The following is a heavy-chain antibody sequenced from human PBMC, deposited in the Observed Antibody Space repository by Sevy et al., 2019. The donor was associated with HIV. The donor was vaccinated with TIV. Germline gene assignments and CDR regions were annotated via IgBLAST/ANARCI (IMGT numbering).Heavy chain of an antibody. V-gene: IGHV3-23*01. CDR3: AKDQGGYSGYDRGWVFDY. CDR2: ISGSGGIT. D-gene: IGHD5-12*01. CDR1: GFTFSSYA. J-gene: IGHJ4*02. Sequence: GGSLRLSCAASGFTFSSYAMSWVRQAPGKGLEWVSAISGSGGITYYADSVKGRFTISRDNSKNTLYLQMNSLRAEDTAVSYGAKDQGGYSGYDRGWVFDYWGQGTLVTVSS.